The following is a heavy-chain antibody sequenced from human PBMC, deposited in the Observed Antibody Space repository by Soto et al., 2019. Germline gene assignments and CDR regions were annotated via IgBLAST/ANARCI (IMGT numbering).Heavy chain of an antibody. V-gene: IGHV4-59*08. Sequence: QVQLQESGPGLVKPSEPLSLTCTVSGGSISSYYWSWIRQPPGKGLEWIGYIYYSGSTNYNPSLKSRVTISVDTAKNQFSLRLSSVTAADTAVYYCARRYGSAFDIWGQRTMVTVSS. CDR3: ARRYGSAFDI. J-gene: IGHJ3*02. CDR2: IYYSGST. CDR1: GGSISSYY. D-gene: IGHD1-26*01.